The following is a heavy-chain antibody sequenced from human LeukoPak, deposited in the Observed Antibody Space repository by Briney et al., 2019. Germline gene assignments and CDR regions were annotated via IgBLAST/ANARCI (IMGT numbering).Heavy chain of an antibody. J-gene: IGHJ6*02. CDR3: ARGDILTGYAYYYYYGMDV. Sequence: ASVKVSCKASGYTFTGYCMHWVRQAPGQGLEWMGRINPNSGGTNYAQKFQGRVTMTRDTSISTAYMELSRLRSDDTAVYYCARGDILTGYAYYYYYGMDVWGQGTTVTVSS. CDR1: GYTFTGYC. V-gene: IGHV1-2*06. CDR2: INPNSGGT. D-gene: IGHD3-9*01.